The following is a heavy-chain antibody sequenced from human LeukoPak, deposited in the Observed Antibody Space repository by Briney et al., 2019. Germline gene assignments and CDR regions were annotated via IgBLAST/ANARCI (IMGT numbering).Heavy chain of an antibody. D-gene: IGHD1-26*01. J-gene: IGHJ4*02. V-gene: IGHV2-70*04. CDR2: IDWDDDK. CDR3: ARLNSGTYLDY. CDR1: GFSLSTSGMR. Sequence: SGPTLVNPTQTLTLTCTFSGFSLSTSGMRVSWIRQPPGKALEWPARIDWDDDKFYSTSLKTRLTISKDTSKNQVVLTMTNMDPVDTATYYCARLNSGTYLDYWGQGTLVTVSS.